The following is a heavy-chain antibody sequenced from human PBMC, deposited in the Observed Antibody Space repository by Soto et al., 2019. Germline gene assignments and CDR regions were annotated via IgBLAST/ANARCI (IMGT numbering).Heavy chain of an antibody. CDR2: FDPEDGET. Sequence: ASVKVSCKVSRYTLTELSMHWVRQAPGKGLEWMGGFDPEDGETIYAQKFQGRVTMTEDTSTDTAYMELSSLRSEDTAVYYCATQAPITIFPTDYWGQGTLVTVSS. V-gene: IGHV1-24*01. D-gene: IGHD3-3*01. CDR1: RYTLTELS. J-gene: IGHJ4*02. CDR3: ATQAPITIFPTDY.